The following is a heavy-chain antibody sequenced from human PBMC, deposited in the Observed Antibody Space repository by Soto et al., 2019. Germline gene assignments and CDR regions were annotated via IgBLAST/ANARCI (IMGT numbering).Heavy chain of an antibody. D-gene: IGHD3-3*01. CDR3: ARPGTILGRNGMDV. J-gene: IGHJ6*02. Sequence: QAQLVQSGAEVKKPGASVKVSCKTSGYTFNTYGISWVRQVPGQGPEWMGWISGYNGYTKYAQKFQGRVTRTTDTSTRTAYMDMRSLRSDDTAVYSCARPGTILGRNGMDVWGQGTTVIVSS. V-gene: IGHV1-18*04. CDR2: ISGYNGYT. CDR1: GYTFNTYG.